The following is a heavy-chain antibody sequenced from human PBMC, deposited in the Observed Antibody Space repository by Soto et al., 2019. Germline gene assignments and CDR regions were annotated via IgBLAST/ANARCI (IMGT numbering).Heavy chain of an antibody. Sequence: EVQLVQSGAEMKKPGESLRISCEGSGYSFTSYWISWVRQVPGKGLEWMGRIDPNDSYTNYSAAFQGHVTFSADKSISTAFLQWSSLKASDTAMYFCARHAVITSGGIIVSNWFDPCGQGTPVTVSS. CDR2: IDPNDSYT. CDR3: ARHAVITSGGIIVSNWFDP. D-gene: IGHD3-16*02. J-gene: IGHJ5*02. V-gene: IGHV5-10-1*01. CDR1: GYSFTSYW.